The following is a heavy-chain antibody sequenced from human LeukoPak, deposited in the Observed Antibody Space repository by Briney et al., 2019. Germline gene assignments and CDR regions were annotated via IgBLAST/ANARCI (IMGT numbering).Heavy chain of an antibody. J-gene: IGHJ4*02. V-gene: IGHV3-66*01. CDR3: ASTFYGNSPPY. CDR1: GFTVSSNY. CDR2: IYSGGST. D-gene: IGHD4-23*01. Sequence: GGSLRLSCAASGFTVSSNYMSWVRQAPGKGLEWVSVIYSGGSTYYADSVKGRFTISRDNSKNTLYLQMNSLRAEDTAVYYCASTFYGNSPPYWGQGTLVTVSS.